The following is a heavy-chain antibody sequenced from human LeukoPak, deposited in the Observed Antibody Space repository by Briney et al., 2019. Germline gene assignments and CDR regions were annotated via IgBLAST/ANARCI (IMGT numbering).Heavy chain of an antibody. D-gene: IGHD3-3*01. CDR2: IYTNGRT. Sequence: PSETLSLTCTVSGGSISSYYWSWIRQPAGKGLEWIGHIYTNGRTNYNPSLKSRVTMSVDTSKNQFSLKLGSVTAADTAVYYCARSSGYYNAFDYWGQGTLVTVSS. V-gene: IGHV4-4*07. CDR3: ARSSGYYNAFDY. J-gene: IGHJ4*02. CDR1: GGSISSYY.